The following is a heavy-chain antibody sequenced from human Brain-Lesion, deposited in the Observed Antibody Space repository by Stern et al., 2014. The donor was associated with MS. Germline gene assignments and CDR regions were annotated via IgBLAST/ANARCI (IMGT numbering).Heavy chain of an antibody. Sequence: VPLVESGAEVKKPGASVKVSCKASGYTFTGYYMPWVRQAPGQGLEWMGWSNPKSGCTNYAQKFQGWVTMTRDTSINTAYMELSRLRSDDTAVYYCAPYYYDSTGYNDFWGQGTLVTVSS. CDR1: GYTFTGYY. CDR2: SNPKSGCT. D-gene: IGHD3-22*01. J-gene: IGHJ4*02. V-gene: IGHV1-2*04. CDR3: APYYYDSTGYNDF.